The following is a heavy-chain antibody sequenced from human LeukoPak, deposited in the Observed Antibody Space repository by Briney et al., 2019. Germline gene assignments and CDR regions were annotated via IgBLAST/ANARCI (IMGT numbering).Heavy chain of an antibody. J-gene: IGHJ3*02. Sequence: ASVKVSCKASGYTFTSYGISWVRQAPGQGLEWMGWISAYNGNTNYAQKLRGRVTMATDTSTSTAYMELRSLRSDDTAVYYCARDTFNYYDSSGHDAFDIWGQGTMVTVSS. CDR3: ARDTFNYYDSSGHDAFDI. CDR1: GYTFTSYG. D-gene: IGHD3-22*01. V-gene: IGHV1-18*01. CDR2: ISAYNGNT.